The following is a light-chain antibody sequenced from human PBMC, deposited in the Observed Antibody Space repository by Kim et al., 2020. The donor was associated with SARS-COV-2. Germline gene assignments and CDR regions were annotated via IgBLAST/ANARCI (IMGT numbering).Light chain of an antibody. V-gene: IGLV3-19*01. Sequence: VSVGQTVRITCQGDSLRSYYASWYQQKPGQAPVLVIYGKNNRPSGIPDRFSGSSSGNTASLTITGAQAEDEADYYCNSRDSSGNVVFGGGTQLTVL. J-gene: IGLJ2*01. CDR2: GKN. CDR3: NSRDSSGNVV. CDR1: SLRSYY.